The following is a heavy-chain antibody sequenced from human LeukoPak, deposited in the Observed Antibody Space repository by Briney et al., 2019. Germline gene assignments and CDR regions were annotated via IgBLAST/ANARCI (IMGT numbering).Heavy chain of an antibody. D-gene: IGHD1-26*01. CDR1: GFTFSSYW. CDR2: INSAGSST. V-gene: IGHV3-74*01. Sequence: GGSLRLSCAASGFTFSSYWMHWVRQAPGKGLVWVSRINSAGSSTSYADSVKGRFTISRDNAKNTLYLQMNSLRAEDTAVYSCATDRNSGKYYDYWGQGNLVTVSS. CDR3: ATDRNSGKYYDY. J-gene: IGHJ4*02.